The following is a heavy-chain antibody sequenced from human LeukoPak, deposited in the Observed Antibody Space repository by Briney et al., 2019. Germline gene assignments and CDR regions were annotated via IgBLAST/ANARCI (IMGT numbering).Heavy chain of an antibody. CDR1: GGSFSGYY. V-gene: IGHV4-34*01. J-gene: IGHJ6*03. CDR2: INHSGST. D-gene: IGHD5-18*01. CDR3: ARGTAMGNRYYYYYYMDV. Sequence: SETLSLTCAVYGGSFSGYYWSWIRQPPGKGLEWIGEINHSGSTNYNPSLKSRVTISVDTSKNQFSLKLSSVTAADTAVYYCARGTAMGNRYYYYYYMDVWGKGTTVTISS.